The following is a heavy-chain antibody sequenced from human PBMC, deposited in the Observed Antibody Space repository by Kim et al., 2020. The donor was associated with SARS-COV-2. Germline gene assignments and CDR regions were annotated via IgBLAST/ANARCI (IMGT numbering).Heavy chain of an antibody. J-gene: IGHJ6*02. D-gene: IGHD2-2*01. V-gene: IGHV7-4-1*02. Sequence: ASVKVSCKASGYTFTSYAMNWVRQAPGQGLEWMGWINTNTGNPTYAQGFTERFVFSLDTSVSTAYLQISSLKAEDTAVYYCARVPDIVVVPAAMPYGMDVWGQGTTVTVSS. CDR2: INTNTGNP. CDR3: ARVPDIVVVPAAMPYGMDV. CDR1: GYTFTSYA.